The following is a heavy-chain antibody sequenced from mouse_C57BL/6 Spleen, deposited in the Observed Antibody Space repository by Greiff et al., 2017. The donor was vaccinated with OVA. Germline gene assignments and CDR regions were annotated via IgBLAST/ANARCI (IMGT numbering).Heavy chain of an antibody. CDR1: GFNIKDYY. J-gene: IGHJ4*01. CDR2: IDSEDGEN. V-gene: IGHV14-2*01. D-gene: IGHD1-1*01. Sequence: VQLQQSGAELVKPGASVKLSCTASGFNIKDYYMHWVKQRTEQGLEWIGRIDSEDGENKSAPECQGKGTITAATSSTTDYLQLSSLTSEDTAVYDGARVHLATDYARDYWGQGTSVTVSS. CDR3: ARVHLATDYARDY.